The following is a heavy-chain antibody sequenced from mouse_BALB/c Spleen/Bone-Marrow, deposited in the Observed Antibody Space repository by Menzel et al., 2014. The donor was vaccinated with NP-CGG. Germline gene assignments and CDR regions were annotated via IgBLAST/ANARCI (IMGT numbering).Heavy chain of an antibody. V-gene: IGHV4-1*02. CDR1: GFDFSRYW. D-gene: IGHD1-2*01. CDR2: INPESSTI. J-gene: IGHJ2*01. CDR3: ARLSYYGLTDY. Sequence: DVMLVESGGGLVQPGGSLKLSCTASGFDFSRYWMSWVRQAPGKGLQWIGEINPESSTINYTPSLKDKFIISRDNAKNTLYLQMSKVRSGDTALYYCARLSYYGLTDYWGQGTTLTVSS.